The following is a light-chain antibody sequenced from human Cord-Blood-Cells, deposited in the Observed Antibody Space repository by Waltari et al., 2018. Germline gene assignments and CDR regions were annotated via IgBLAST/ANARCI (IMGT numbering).Light chain of an antibody. Sequence: QSVLTQPPSASGTPGQRVTIPCSGSSSNIGSNYVYWYQHPPGTAPKLLTYRNNQRPSGVPDRFSGSKSGTSASLAISGLRSEDEADYYCAAWDDSLSGLWVFGGGTKLTVL. V-gene: IGLV1-47*01. CDR1: SSNIGSNY. CDR2: RNN. J-gene: IGLJ3*02. CDR3: AAWDDSLSGLWV.